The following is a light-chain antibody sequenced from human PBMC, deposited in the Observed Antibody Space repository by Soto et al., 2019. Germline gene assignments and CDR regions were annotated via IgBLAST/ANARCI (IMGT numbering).Light chain of an antibody. J-gene: IGKJ1*01. Sequence: DIQMTQSPSSLSASVGDRVTIICRATQSISIYLNWYQHKPGKAPHALTYAASSLQSGVPSRFSGSGSGTDFRLAITSVQPEDFATYYCQQTYTIPPTFGQGTKVDI. CDR2: AAS. CDR3: QQTYTIPPT. CDR1: QSISIY. V-gene: IGKV1-39*01.